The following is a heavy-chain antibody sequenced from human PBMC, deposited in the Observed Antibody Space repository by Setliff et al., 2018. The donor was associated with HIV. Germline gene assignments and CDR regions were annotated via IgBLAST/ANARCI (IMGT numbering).Heavy chain of an antibody. J-gene: IGHJ4*02. Sequence: GASVKVSCKASGYTFSSYDINWVRQAPGHGLEWMGWINPNSGGTNYEQKFQGRVTMTRDTSSSTAYMELSRLRSDDTAVYYCARVGGVVIFSGYEYWGQGTLVTVSS. CDR1: GYTFSSYD. V-gene: IGHV1-2*02. CDR2: INPNSGGT. D-gene: IGHD3-3*01. CDR3: ARVGGVVIFSGYEY.